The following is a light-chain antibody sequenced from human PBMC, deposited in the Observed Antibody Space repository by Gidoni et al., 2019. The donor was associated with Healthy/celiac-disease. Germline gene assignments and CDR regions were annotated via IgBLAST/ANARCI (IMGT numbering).Light chain of an antibody. V-gene: IGLV1-47*01. Sequence: QSVLTHPPSASGTPGQRVTISCSGTSSNIGSNYVYWYQPLPGTAPKLLIYRNNQRPSGVPDRFSGSKSGTSASLAISGLRSEDEADYYCAAWDDSLSGPDVVFGGGTKLTVL. CDR2: RNN. CDR3: AAWDDSLSGPDVV. J-gene: IGLJ2*01. CDR1: SSNIGSNY.